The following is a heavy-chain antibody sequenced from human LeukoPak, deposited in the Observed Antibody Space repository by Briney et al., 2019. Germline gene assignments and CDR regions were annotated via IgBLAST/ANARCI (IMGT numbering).Heavy chain of an antibody. CDR3: AEFAQRYCSGGSCHPFDY. V-gene: IGHV3-23*01. Sequence: AGGSLRLSCAASGFTFSSYGMSWVRQAPGKGLEWVSAISGSGGTTYYADSVKGRFTISRDNSKNTLHLQMNSLRAEDTAAYYCAEFAQRYCSGGSCHPFDYWGQGTLVTVSS. CDR2: ISGSGGTT. D-gene: IGHD2-15*01. CDR1: GFTFSSYG. J-gene: IGHJ4*02.